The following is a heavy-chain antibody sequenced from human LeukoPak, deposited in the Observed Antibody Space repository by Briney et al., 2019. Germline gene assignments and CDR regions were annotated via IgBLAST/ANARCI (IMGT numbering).Heavy chain of an antibody. J-gene: IGHJ6*03. V-gene: IGHV4-39*07. CDR1: DDSMRSDSYY. CDR3: ARTPGSYNAHYYYYMDV. D-gene: IGHD1-26*01. Sequence: PSETLSLTCAVSDDSMRSDSYYWGWTRQSPGKALEWIGSISNRGRTLYSPSLKSRVTIYIDTSKNQFSLKLSSVTAADTAVYYCARTPGSYNAHYYYYMDVWGKGTTVTISS. CDR2: ISNRGRT.